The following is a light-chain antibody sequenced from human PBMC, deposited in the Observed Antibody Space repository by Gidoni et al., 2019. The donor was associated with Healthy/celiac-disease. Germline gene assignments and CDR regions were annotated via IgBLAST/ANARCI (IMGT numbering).Light chain of an antibody. V-gene: IGKV1-9*01. CDR2: AAS. Sequence: IRLTQSPSSLSASVGDRVTITSLASQGISSYLAWYQQKPGKAPKLLIYAASTLQSGVPSRFSGSGSGTDFTLTISSLQPEDFATYYCQQLNSYPPMYTFGQGTKLEIK. CDR1: QGISSY. J-gene: IGKJ2*01. CDR3: QQLNSYPPMYT.